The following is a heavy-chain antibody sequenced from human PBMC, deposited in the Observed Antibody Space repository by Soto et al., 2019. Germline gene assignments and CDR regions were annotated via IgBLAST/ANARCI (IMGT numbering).Heavy chain of an antibody. V-gene: IGHV3-74*01. CDR3: VRGPRPSSVGTGAF. CDR2: ISDDGSRI. D-gene: IGHD3-10*01. J-gene: IGHJ4*02. Sequence: EVQLVQSGGGLVQPGGSVRLSCAASGFVFNMYWMHWVRQAPGKGLEWVSRISDDGSRIHYADSVKGRCSTSRDNAQNILFLEMTALRDADTAVYYCVRGPRPSSVGTGAFWGQGSPVTVSS. CDR1: GFVFNMYW.